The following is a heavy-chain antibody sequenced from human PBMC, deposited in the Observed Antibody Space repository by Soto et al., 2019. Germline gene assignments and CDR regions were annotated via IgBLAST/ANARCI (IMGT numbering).Heavy chain of an antibody. CDR3: AGQGLKRAFAI. Sequence: SETLSLTCTVSGGSISSSSYYWGWIRQPPGKGLEWIGSIYYSGSTYYNPSLKSRVTISVDTSKNQFSLKLSSVTAADTAVYYCAGQGLKRAFAIWGQGTMDTV. V-gene: IGHV4-39*01. CDR2: IYYSGST. J-gene: IGHJ3*02. CDR1: GGSISSSSYY.